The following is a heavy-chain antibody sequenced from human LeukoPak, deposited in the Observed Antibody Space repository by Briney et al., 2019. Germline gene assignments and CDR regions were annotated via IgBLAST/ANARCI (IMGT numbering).Heavy chain of an antibody. CDR1: DGSINSGTYY. CDR2: IYYSGST. CDR3: ARGYDSSGYYYGVDY. Sequence: PSETLSLTCSVSDGSINSGTYYWAWIRQPPGKGLEWIGSIYYSGSTYYNPSLKSRVTISIDMSKNQFSLKLSSVTAADTAVYYCARGYDSSGYYYGVDYWGQGTLVTVSS. D-gene: IGHD3-22*01. J-gene: IGHJ4*02. V-gene: IGHV4-39*07.